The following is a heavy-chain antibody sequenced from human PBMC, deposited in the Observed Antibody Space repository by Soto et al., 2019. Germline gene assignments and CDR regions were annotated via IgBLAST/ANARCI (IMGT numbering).Heavy chain of an antibody. Sequence: QVQLVQSGAEVKKPGASVKVSCKASGYTFTSYGISWVRQAPGQGLEWMGWISAYNGNTNYAQKLQGRVTMTTDTSTSTAYKELRSLRCGDTAGYYCARERGYCSGGSGHRNNWFDPWGQGTLVTVSS. CDR3: ARERGYCSGGSGHRNNWFDP. CDR1: GYTFTSYG. J-gene: IGHJ5*02. D-gene: IGHD2-15*01. V-gene: IGHV1-18*01. CDR2: ISAYNGNT.